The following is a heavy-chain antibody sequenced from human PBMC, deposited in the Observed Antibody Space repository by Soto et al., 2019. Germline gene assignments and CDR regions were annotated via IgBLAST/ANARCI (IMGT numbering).Heavy chain of an antibody. CDR2: ISYDGINK. V-gene: IGHV3-30*18. J-gene: IGHJ3*02. CDR3: AKVRRYSYDAFDI. Sequence: QVQLVESGGGVVQPGRSLRLSCGASGFTFSTYGMDWVRQAPGKGLEWVAVISYDGINKYYAESVKGRFTISRDNSKNTLYLQMNSLRGEDTAVYYCAKVRRYSYDAFDIWGQGTMVTVSS. D-gene: IGHD5-18*01. CDR1: GFTFSTYG.